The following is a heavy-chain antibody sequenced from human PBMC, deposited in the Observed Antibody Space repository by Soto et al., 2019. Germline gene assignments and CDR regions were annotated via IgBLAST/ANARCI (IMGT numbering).Heavy chain of an antibody. V-gene: IGHV3-9*01. CDR3: AKGSIAAGLYYYYYGMDV. CDR2: ISWNSGSI. Sequence: LRLSCAASGFTFDDYAMHWVRQAPGKGLEWVSGISWNSGSIGYADSVKGRFAISRDNAKNSLYLQMNSLRAEDTALYYCAKGSIAAGLYYYYYGMDVWGQGTTVTVSS. D-gene: IGHD6-13*01. CDR1: GFTFDDYA. J-gene: IGHJ6*02.